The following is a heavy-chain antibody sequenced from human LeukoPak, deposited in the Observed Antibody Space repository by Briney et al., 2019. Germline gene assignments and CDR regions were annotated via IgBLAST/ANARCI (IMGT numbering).Heavy chain of an antibody. Sequence: GGSLRLSCAASGFTFSSYAMSWVRQAPEKGLEWVSAISGSGGSTYYADSVEGRFTISRDNSKNTLYLQMNSLRAEDTAVYYCAKDFRLYSSEVGYWGQGTLVTVSS. J-gene: IGHJ4*02. CDR1: GFTFSSYA. D-gene: IGHD6-19*01. V-gene: IGHV3-23*01. CDR2: ISGSGGST. CDR3: AKDFRLYSSEVGY.